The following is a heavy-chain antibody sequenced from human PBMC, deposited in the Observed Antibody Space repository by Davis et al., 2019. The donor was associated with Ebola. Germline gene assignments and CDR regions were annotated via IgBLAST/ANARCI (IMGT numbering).Heavy chain of an antibody. CDR1: GFTFSKYW. J-gene: IGHJ3*02. Sequence: HTGGSLRLSCAASGFTFSKYWMHWVRQPPGKGLMWVSRINSDGSSSTREYADSVKGRFTISRDNDKNTLYLQMNSLGAEDTAVYYCARGPLQCCGDAFDIWGPGTMVTVSS. CDR2: INSDGSSS. V-gene: IGHV3-74*03. D-gene: IGHD4-11*01. CDR3: ARGPLQCCGDAFDI.